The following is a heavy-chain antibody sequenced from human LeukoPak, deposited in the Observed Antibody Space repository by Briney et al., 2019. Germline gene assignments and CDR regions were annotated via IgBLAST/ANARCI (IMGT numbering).Heavy chain of an antibody. J-gene: IGHJ3*02. CDR3: ARDPNGDYIGAFDM. CDR1: GFTFSAYA. D-gene: IGHD4-17*01. V-gene: IGHV3-23*01. CDR2: IRGGGGNA. Sequence: PGGSLRLSCTASGFTFSAYAMMWVRQAPGKGPEWVSAIRGGGGNAFYADSVKGRFTISRDNSKYTLFLQMNSLRAEDTAVYYCARDPNGDYIGAFDMWGPGTMVTVSS.